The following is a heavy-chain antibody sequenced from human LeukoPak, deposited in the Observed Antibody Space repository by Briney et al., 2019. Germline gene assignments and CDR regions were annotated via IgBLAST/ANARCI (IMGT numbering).Heavy chain of an antibody. D-gene: IGHD3-22*01. Sequence: SETLSLTCAVYGGTFSDYYWTWVRQPPGKGLEWIGEINHSGSTNYNPSLESRVTISVDTSKNQFSLSLTAVTAADTALYYCARTFSGDTSGFYSNYWCRGTLVAVSS. V-gene: IGHV4-34*01. J-gene: IGHJ4*02. CDR3: ARTFSGDTSGFYSNY. CDR1: GGTFSDYY. CDR2: INHSGST.